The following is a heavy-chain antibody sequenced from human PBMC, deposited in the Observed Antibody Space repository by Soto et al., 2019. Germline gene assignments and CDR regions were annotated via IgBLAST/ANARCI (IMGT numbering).Heavy chain of an antibody. V-gene: IGHV4-31*03. CDR3: ARGRGWKEWLYNGMDV. CDR1: GGSISSGGYY. D-gene: IGHD3-3*01. Sequence: QVQLQESGPGLVKPSQTLSLTCTVTGGSISSGGYYWSWIRQHPGRGLEWIGYIYYGGCTYYNPSLKSRVTLSVDTSKNQYSMKLSSVTAADTAVYYCARGRGWKEWLYNGMDVWGQGTTVTVSS. CDR2: IYYGGCT. J-gene: IGHJ6*02.